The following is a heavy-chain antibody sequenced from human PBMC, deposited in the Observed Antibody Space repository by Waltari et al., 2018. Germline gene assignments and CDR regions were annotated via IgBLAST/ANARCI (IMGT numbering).Heavy chain of an antibody. CDR2: LEPEDGET. CDR3: ATPIPRAEAFDI. V-gene: IGHV1-24*01. Sequence: QVQLVQSGAEVKKPGASVKVSCKVSGYTLTELSMHWVRQAPGKGLEWMGGLEPEDGETIYAQKVQGRVTMTEETSTDTAYMELSSLRSEDTAVYYCATPIPRAEAFDIWGQGTMVTVSS. D-gene: IGHD2-21*01. CDR1: GYTLTELS. J-gene: IGHJ3*02.